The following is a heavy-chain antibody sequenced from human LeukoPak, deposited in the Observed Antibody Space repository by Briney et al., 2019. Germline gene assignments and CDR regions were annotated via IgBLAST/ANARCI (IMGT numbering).Heavy chain of an antibody. D-gene: IGHD3-9*01. CDR3: ARDDILTGHTPGYFDY. J-gene: IGHJ4*02. CDR1: GGTFSRYA. Sequence: SVKVSCKASGGTFSRYAISWVRQAPGQGLEWMGRIIPILGIANYAQKFQGRVTITADKSTSTAYMELSSLRSEDTAVYYCARDDILTGHTPGYFDYWGQGTLVTVSS. V-gene: IGHV1-69*04. CDR2: IIPILGIA.